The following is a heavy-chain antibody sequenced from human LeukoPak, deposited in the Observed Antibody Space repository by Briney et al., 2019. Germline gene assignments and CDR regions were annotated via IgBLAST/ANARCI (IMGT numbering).Heavy chain of an antibody. CDR3: ARGTIGIAVAGAYFDY. J-gene: IGHJ4*02. CDR1: GGSISSSSYY. Sequence: SETLSLTCTVSGGSISSSSYYWGWIRQPPGKGLEWIGSIYYSGSTNYNPSLKSRVTISVDTSKNQFSLKLSSVTAADTAVYYCARGTIGIAVAGAYFDYWGQGTLVTVSS. V-gene: IGHV4-39*07. D-gene: IGHD6-19*01. CDR2: IYYSGST.